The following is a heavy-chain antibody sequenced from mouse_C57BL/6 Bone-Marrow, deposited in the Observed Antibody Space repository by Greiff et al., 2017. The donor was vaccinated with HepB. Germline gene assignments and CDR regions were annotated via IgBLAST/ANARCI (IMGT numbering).Heavy chain of an antibody. CDR2: IYPGSGNT. V-gene: IGHV1-76*01. Sequence: QVQLQQSGAELVRPGASVKLSCKASGYTFTDYYINWVKQRPGQGLEWIARIYPGSGNTYYNEKFKGKATLTAEKSSSTAYMQIHSLTSEDSAVYFCARTGGGYYCYAMDYWGQGTSGTVSS. J-gene: IGHJ4*01. CDR1: GYTFTDYY. CDR3: ARTGGGYYCYAMDY. D-gene: IGHD3-1*01.